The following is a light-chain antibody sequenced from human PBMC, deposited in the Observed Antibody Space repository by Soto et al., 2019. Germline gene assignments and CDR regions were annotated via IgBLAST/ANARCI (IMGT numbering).Light chain of an antibody. CDR2: GAS. CDR3: QQYGSSWT. Sequence: EIVFTQSPGTLSLSPGERATLSCRASQSVSSSYLAWYQQKPGQAPRLLIYGASSSATGIPDRFSGSGSGTDFTLTISRLEPEDFAVYYCQQYGSSWTFGQGTKVDIK. CDR1: QSVSSSY. V-gene: IGKV3-20*01. J-gene: IGKJ1*01.